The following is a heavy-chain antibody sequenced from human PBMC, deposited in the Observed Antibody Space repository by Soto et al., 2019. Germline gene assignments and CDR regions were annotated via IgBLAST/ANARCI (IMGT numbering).Heavy chain of an antibody. Sequence: EGSLRISCAASGFSFRDYYMSWVREAPGKGLEWVSYITSSGSTIYDADSVKGRFTSSRDNAKNSLYLQMNSLRVEDTAVYYCARLLGWEPANDAFDMWGQGTMVTVSS. CDR2: ITSSGSTI. CDR1: GFSFRDYY. V-gene: IGHV3-11*01. D-gene: IGHD1-26*01. J-gene: IGHJ3*02. CDR3: ARLLGWEPANDAFDM.